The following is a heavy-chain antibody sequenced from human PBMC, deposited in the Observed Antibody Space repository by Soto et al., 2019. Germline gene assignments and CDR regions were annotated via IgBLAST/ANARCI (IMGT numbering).Heavy chain of an antibody. D-gene: IGHD3-10*01. J-gene: IGHJ5*02. Sequence: QITLKESGPTLVKPTQTLTLTCTFSGFSLSTSGVGVGWIRQPPGKALEWLALIYWDDDKRYSPSLKSRLTITKDNSKNQVVLTMTNMDPVDTATYYCAHCPRDRGGSAFDPWGQGTLVTVSS. CDR1: GFSLSTSGVG. V-gene: IGHV2-5*02. CDR3: AHCPRDRGGSAFDP. CDR2: IYWDDDK.